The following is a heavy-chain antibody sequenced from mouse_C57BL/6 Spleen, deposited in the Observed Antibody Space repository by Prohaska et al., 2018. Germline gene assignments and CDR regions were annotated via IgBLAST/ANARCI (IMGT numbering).Heavy chain of an antibody. V-gene: IGHV11-2*01. CDR2: INSDGSAI. CDR1: GFTFSGFW. CDR3: MRYGNYWYFDV. D-gene: IGHD2-1*01. J-gene: IGHJ1*03. Sequence: EVQLLETGGGLVQPGGSRGLSCEGSGFTFSGFWMSWVRQTPGKTLEWIRDINSDGSAINYAPSIKDRFTIFRDNDKSTLYLQMSNVRSEDTATYFCMRYGNYWYFDVWGTGTTVTVSS.